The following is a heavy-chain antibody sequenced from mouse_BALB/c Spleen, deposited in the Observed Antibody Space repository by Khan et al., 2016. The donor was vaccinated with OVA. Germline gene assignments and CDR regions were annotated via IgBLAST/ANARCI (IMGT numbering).Heavy chain of an antibody. CDR3: ASMARK. D-gene: IGHD1-2*01. Sequence: VQLQQSGAELVKSGATVKLSCTASGLIFTDTYMHWLKQSPEQGLEWIGRINPPTGDTKYAPNFQGKATFTADTSSNTAYLQLSSLISEDTDVYYCASMARKWGQGTTLTVSA. CDR1: GLIFTDTY. J-gene: IGHJ2*01. CDR2: INPPTGDT. V-gene: IGHV14-3*02.